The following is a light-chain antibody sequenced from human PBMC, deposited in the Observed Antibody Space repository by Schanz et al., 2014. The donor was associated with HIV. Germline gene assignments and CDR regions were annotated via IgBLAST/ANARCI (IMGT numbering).Light chain of an antibody. V-gene: IGLV2-14*03. CDR2: DVT. Sequence: QSALTQPASVSGSPGQSITISCAGTSSDVGGDNFLSWYQQHPGRAPKLLVYDVTNRPSGVSNRFSGSKSGNTASLTISGLQPEDEADYYCSSYTTNRTMAFGGGTKLTVL. CDR1: SSDVGGDNF. J-gene: IGLJ2*01. CDR3: SSYTTNRTMA.